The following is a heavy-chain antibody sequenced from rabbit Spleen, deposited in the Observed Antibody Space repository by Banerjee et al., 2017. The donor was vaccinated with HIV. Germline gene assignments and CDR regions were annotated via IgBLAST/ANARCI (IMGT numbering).Heavy chain of an antibody. J-gene: IGHJ4*01. D-gene: IGHD2-1*01. Sequence: QEQLEESGGGLVKPEGSLTLTCKASGFSFSSNYWICWVRQAPGKGLEWIGYINTGSSGSTYYASWAKGRFTISKTSSTTVDLKMTSLTAADTATYACVRNGVDGDALWGQGTLVTVS. CDR2: INTGSSGST. CDR1: GFSFSSNYW. V-gene: IGHV1S45*01. CDR3: VRNGVDGDAL.